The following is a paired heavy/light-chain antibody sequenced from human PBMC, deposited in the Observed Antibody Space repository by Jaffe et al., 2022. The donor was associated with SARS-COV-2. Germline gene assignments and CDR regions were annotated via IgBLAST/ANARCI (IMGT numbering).Light chain of an antibody. CDR2: YDS. V-gene: IGLV3-21*04. CDR1: NIGSKS. J-gene: IGLJ2*01. CDR3: QVWDSSSDLSVV. Sequence: SYVLTQPPSVSVAPGKTARITCGGNNIGSKSVHWYQQKPGQAPVLVIYYDSDRPSGIPERFSGSNSGNTATLTISRVEAGDEADYYCQVWDSSSDLSVVFGGGTKLTVL.
Heavy chain of an antibody. V-gene: IGHV5-51*01. J-gene: IGHJ6*03. Sequence: EVQLVQSGAEVKKPGESLKISCKGSGYSFTSYWIGWVRQMPGKGLEWMGIIYPGDSDTRYSPSFQGQVTISADKSISTAYLQWSSLKASDTAMYYCARHVYVGHDSSGYKGWYYYMDVWGKGTTVTVSS. CDR3: ARHVYVGHDSSGYKGWYYYMDV. D-gene: IGHD3-22*01. CDR1: GYSFTSYW. CDR2: IYPGDSDT.